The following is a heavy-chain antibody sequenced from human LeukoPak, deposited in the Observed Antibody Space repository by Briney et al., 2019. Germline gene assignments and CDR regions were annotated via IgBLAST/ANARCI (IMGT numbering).Heavy chain of an antibody. CDR3: ARRLRSGSYTGLDY. CDR1: GYSFDRYD. V-gene: IGHV1-8*01. Sequence: ASVKVSCKASGYSFDRYDINWVRQATEQGLEWVAWMKPDSGETGFAQKFNGRLTVTRNTSISTAYMELSSLRSDDSAIYYCARRLRSGSYTGLDYWGQGALVTVSS. J-gene: IGHJ4*02. D-gene: IGHD1-26*01. CDR2: MKPDSGET.